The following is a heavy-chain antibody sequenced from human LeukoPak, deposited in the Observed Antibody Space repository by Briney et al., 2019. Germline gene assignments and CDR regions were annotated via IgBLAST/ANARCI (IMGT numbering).Heavy chain of an antibody. J-gene: IGHJ4*02. CDR1: GGSFSGYC. V-gene: IGHV4-34*01. CDR2: INHSGST. D-gene: IGHD1-26*01. CDR3: ARIVGATPFDY. Sequence: SETLSLTCAVYGGSFSGYCWSWIRQPPGKGLEWIGEINHSGSTNYNPSLKSRVTISVDTSKNQFSLKLSSVTAADTAVYYCARIVGATPFDYWGQGTLVTVSS.